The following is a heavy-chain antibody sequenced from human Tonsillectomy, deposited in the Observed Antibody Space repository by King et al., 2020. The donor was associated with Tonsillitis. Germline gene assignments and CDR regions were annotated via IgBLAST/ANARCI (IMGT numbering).Heavy chain of an antibody. CDR3: ANLVGASY. CDR1: GFTFSSYG. D-gene: IGHD1-26*01. Sequence: VQLVESGGGVVQPGRSLRLSCAASGFTFSSYGMHWVRQAPGKGLEWVAVISYDGSNKYYADSVKGRFTISRDNSKNTLYLQMNSLRAEDTAVYYCANLVGASYWGQGTLVTVSS. J-gene: IGHJ4*02. CDR2: ISYDGSNK. V-gene: IGHV3-30*18.